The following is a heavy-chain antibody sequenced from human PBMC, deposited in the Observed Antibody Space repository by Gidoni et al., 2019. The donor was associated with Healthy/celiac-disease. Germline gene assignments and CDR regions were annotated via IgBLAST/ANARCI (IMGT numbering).Heavy chain of an antibody. V-gene: IGHV4-31*03. J-gene: IGHJ3*02. CDR3: ARDSHAMISGAFDI. D-gene: IGHD3-16*01. CDR2: IYYSGST. CDR1: GGSISSGGYY. Sequence: QVQLQESGPGLVKPSQTLSLTCTVPGGSISSGGYYWSWIRQHPGKGLEWIGYIYYSGSTYYNPSLKSRVTISVDTSKNQFSLKLSSVTAADTAVYYCARDSHAMISGAFDIWGQGTMVTVSS.